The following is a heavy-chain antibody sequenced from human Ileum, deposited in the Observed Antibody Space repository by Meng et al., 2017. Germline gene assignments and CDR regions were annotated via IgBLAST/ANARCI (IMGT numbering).Heavy chain of an antibody. V-gene: IGHV1-18*01. D-gene: IGHD4-23*01. CDR3: ARDTVGTTLGDY. J-gene: IGHJ4*02. Sequence: QVELVQSGAEVKKHGASLKVSCKASGYIFTRYGIGWVRQAPGQGLEWMGWISAYSGNTKYAQKLQGRVTMTTDTSTSTAYMELRNLRSDDTAVYYCARDTVGTTLGDYWGQGTLVTVSS. CDR2: ISAYSGNT. CDR1: GYIFTRYG.